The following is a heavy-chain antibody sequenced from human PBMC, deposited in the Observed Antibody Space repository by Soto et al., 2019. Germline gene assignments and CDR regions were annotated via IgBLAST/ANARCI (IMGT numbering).Heavy chain of an antibody. CDR3: ARDPDRYYDSSGLDY. CDR2: ISYDGSNK. V-gene: IGHV3-30-3*01. J-gene: IGHJ4*02. D-gene: IGHD3-22*01. CDR1: GFTFSSYA. Sequence: PGGSLRLSCAASGFTFSSYAMHWVRQAPGKGLEWVAVISYDGSNKYYADSVKGRFTISRDNSKNTLYLQMNSLRAEDTAVYYCARDPDRYYDSSGLDYWGQGTLVTVSS.